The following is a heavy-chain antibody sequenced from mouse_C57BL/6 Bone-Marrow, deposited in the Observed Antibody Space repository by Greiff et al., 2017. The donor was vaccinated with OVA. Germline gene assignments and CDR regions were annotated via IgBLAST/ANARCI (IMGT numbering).Heavy chain of an antibody. D-gene: IGHD2-1*01. CDR2: IYPRSGNT. V-gene: IGHV1-81*01. CDR1: GYTFTSYG. J-gene: IGHJ4*01. Sequence: VQLQQSGAELARPGASVKLSCKASGYTFTSYGISWVKQRTGQGLEWIGEIYPRSGNTYYNEKFKGKATLTAAKSSSTAYMELRSLTSEDSAVDCCARRGNYVRYYAMDYWGQGTSVTVSS. CDR3: ARRGNYVRYYAMDY.